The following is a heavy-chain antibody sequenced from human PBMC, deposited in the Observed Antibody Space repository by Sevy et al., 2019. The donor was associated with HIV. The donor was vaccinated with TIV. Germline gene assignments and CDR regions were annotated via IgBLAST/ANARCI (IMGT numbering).Heavy chain of an antibody. Sequence: GGSLRLSCSTFGFTFSNYGMHWVRQAPGRGLEWVAAIFSDGNYQYYADSVKGRVTISRDNSKNTLYLQMSSLRADDTAMYYCARESGRGWYVDSRGRGTLVTVSS. J-gene: IGHJ4*02. CDR3: ARESGRGWYVDS. CDR2: IFSDGNYQ. D-gene: IGHD2-15*01. V-gene: IGHV3-33*08. CDR1: GFTFSNYG.